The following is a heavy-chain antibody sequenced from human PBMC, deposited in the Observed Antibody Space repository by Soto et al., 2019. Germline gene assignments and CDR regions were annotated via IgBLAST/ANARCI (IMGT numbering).Heavy chain of an antibody. CDR2: ITTSSAYI. V-gene: IGHV3-21*01. CDR1: GFTFNTYD. CDR3: VRSGTARLLRHSWFDT. J-gene: IGHJ5*02. Sequence: EVQLVESGGGLVKPGGSLRLSCAASGFTFNTYDMNWVRQAPGKGLEWVSSITTSSAYIYCADSLKGRITISRDNAKNCMFLQMNSLRAEDTAVYYCVRSGTARLLRHSWFDTWGQGTLVTVSS. D-gene: IGHD2-21*01.